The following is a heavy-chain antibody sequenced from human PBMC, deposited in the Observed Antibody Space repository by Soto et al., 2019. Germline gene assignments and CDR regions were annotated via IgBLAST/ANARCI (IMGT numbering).Heavy chain of an antibody. V-gene: IGHV3-23*01. CDR1: GFTFSSYA. D-gene: IGHD6-19*01. CDR3: AKRKVADLYNWFDP. Sequence: EVQLLESGGGLVQPGGSLRLSCAASGFTFSSYAMSWVRQAPGKGLEWVSAISGSGGSTYYADSVKGRFTISADNSKNSLYLQMNSLRAEDTAVYYCAKRKVADLYNWFDPWGQGTLVTVSS. CDR2: ISGSGGST. J-gene: IGHJ5*02.